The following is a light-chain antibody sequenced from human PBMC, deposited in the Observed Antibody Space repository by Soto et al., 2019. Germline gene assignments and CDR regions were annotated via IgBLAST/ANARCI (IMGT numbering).Light chain of an antibody. CDR1: SFNIGTSS. J-gene: IGLJ1*01. Sequence: SVLTQPPSASGTPGQTVTISCSGGSFNIGTSSVHWYKHLPGTAPKPLIYTNDQRPSGVPDRFSGSKSGTSASLAISGLQSEDEADYYCAVWDDSLNGHVFGAGTKVTVL. CDR2: TND. CDR3: AVWDDSLNGHV. V-gene: IGLV1-44*01.